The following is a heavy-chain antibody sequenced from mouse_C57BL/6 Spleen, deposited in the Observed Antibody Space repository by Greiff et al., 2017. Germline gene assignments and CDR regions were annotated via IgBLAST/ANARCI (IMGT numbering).Heavy chain of an antibody. D-gene: IGHD4-1*01. J-gene: IGHJ2*01. CDR3: ASAITGARYYFDY. CDR1: GLTFSDYG. Sequence: EVKLVESGGGLVKPGGSLKLSCAASGLTFSDYGMHWVRQAPEKGLEWVAYISSGSSTIYYADTVKGRFTISRDNAKNTLFLQMTSLRSEDTAMYYCASAITGARYYFDYWGQGTTLTVSS. V-gene: IGHV5-17*01. CDR2: ISSGSSTI.